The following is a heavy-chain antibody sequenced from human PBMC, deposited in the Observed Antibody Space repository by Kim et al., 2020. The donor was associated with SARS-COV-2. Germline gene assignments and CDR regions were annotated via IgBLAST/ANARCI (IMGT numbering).Heavy chain of an antibody. Sequence: ADTVKGRFTISRDNSKNTLYLQMNSLRAEDTAVYSWARDCSRNDQGGPSDWGQGTLVTVSS. J-gene: IGHJ4*02. CDR3: ARDCSRNDQGGPSD. D-gene: IGHD2-15*01. V-gene: IGHV3-30*01.